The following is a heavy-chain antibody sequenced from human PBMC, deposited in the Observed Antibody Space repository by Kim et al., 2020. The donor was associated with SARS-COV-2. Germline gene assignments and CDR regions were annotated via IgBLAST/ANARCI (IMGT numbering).Heavy chain of an antibody. CDR3: ARDSPPRGYDNLTGYYKFCRSCWFDP. D-gene: IGHD3-9*01. J-gene: IGHJ5*02. V-gene: IGHV4-4*07. CDR2: IYTSWST. CDR1: GGSISSYY. Sequence: SETLCLTCTVSGGSISSYYWSWIRQPAGKGLEWIGRIYTSWSTNYNPSLKSRVIMSVDTSKNQFSLKQSSVTAADTAVYYCARDSPPRGYDNLTGYYKFCRSCWFDPWGQGTLVTVSS.